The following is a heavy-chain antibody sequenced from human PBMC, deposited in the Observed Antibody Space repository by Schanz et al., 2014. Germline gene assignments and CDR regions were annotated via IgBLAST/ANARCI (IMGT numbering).Heavy chain of an antibody. V-gene: IGHV3-21*01. CDR3: ARGIGGYGANNYFDY. Sequence: VQLVESGGGVVQPGGSLRLSCAASGFAFSSYSMNWVRQAPGKGLEWVSSISSSSSYIYYADSVKGRFTISRDNAKNSLYLQMNSLRAEDTAVYSCARGIGGYGANNYFDYWGQGTLXTVSS. CDR2: ISSSSSYI. D-gene: IGHD5-12*01. J-gene: IGHJ4*02. CDR1: GFAFSSYS.